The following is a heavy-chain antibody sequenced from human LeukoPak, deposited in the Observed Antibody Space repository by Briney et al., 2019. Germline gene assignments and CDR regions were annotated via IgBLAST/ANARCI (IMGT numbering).Heavy chain of an antibody. D-gene: IGHD5-24*01. J-gene: IGHJ4*02. CDR3: ARQSEMATGVDY. Sequence: SLKIFSNSSGYSFTSYCFGCLIQMPAKNLQEMVSNYPGNSSTNYSPSFQSQVTISADTSNSTVYLQWSSPTASDTAMYYCARQSEMATGVDYWGQGTLVTVSS. CDR1: GYSFTSYC. CDR2: NYPGNSST. V-gene: IGHV5-51*01.